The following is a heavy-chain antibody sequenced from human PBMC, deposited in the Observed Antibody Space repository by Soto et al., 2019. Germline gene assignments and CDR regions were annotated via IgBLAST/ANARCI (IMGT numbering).Heavy chain of an antibody. V-gene: IGHV4-31*11. CDR3: AREETGNDALDI. D-gene: IGHD1-1*01. CDR1: GGSLRSATYY. J-gene: IGHJ3*02. Sequence: SETLSLTCAVSGGSLRSATYYWSWIRQHPGKGLEWIGYFYHSGSTYYKPPLRSRVTISPDTSKNQFSLNLRSVTDADTAIYYCAREETGNDALDIWGQGTLVTVSS. CDR2: FYHSGST.